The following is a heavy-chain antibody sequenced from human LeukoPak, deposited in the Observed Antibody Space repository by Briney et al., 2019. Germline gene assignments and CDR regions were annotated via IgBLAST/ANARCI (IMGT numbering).Heavy chain of an antibody. D-gene: IGHD1-7*01. J-gene: IGHJ4*02. V-gene: IGHV3-23*01. CDR1: GFTFNIYV. Sequence: GGSVSLSCVASGFTFNIYVMSWVRQAPGKGLEWVSSVGGGNDIHYADSVKGRFTGSRDDAKNTVYLQMNSLRAEDTAIYFCAKDATPGNSIWDHFDSWGQGTLVTVSS. CDR2: VGGGNDI. CDR3: AKDATPGNSIWDHFDS.